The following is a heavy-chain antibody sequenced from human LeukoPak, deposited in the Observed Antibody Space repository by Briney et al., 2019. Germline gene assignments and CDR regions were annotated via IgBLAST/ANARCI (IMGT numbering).Heavy chain of an antibody. CDR1: GGSIIINRYY. D-gene: IGHD6-13*01. V-gene: IGHV4-39*07. CDR2: IYYSGST. J-gene: IGHJ2*01. Sequence: SETLSLTCTVSGGSIIINRYYWGWIRQPPGKGLEWIGSIYYSGSTDYNPSLKSRVTTSVDTSKNQFSLKLSSVTAADTAVYYCARNSRYWYFDLWGRGTLVTVSS. CDR3: ARNSRYWYFDL.